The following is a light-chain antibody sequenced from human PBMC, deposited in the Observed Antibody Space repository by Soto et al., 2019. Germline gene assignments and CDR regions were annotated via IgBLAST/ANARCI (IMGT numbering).Light chain of an antibody. CDR3: QQRNNWPRNT. V-gene: IGKV3-11*01. CDR1: QIVSSH. J-gene: IGKJ2*01. Sequence: EIVLTQSPATVSLSPGERATLSCRASQIVSSHLAWYQQKPGQAPSLLIYDISNRDTGVPARFSGSGSGTDFTLTISSLEPEDSAVYYCQQRNNWPRNTFGQGTKLEIK. CDR2: DIS.